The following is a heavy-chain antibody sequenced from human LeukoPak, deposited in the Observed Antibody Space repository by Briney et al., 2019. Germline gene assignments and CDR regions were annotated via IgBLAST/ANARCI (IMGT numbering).Heavy chain of an antibody. J-gene: IGHJ3*02. Sequence: GGSLRLSWAASGFTVSNYWMSWVCQAPGKGLEWVANIKEDGGEKYYVDSVKGRFTISRDNAKNSLYLQMNSLSAEDTAVSHCARYYDGTGYYDSFDIWGQGTMVTVSS. CDR2: IKEDGGEK. CDR3: ARYYDGTGYYDSFDI. CDR1: GFTVSNYW. V-gene: IGHV3-7*01. D-gene: IGHD3-22*01.